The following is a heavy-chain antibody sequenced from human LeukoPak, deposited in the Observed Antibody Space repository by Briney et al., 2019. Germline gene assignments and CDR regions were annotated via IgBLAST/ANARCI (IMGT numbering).Heavy chain of an antibody. V-gene: IGHV1-69*04. CDR2: IIPILGIA. J-gene: IGHJ4*02. CDR3: ARDQGYYYGSSGYYEDY. CDR1: GGTFSSYA. Sequence: SVKVSCKASGGTFSSYAISWVRQAPGQGLEWMGRIIPILGIANYAQKFQGRVTITADKSTSTAYMELSSLRSEDTAVYYCARDQGYYYGSSGYYEDYWGQGTLVTVSS. D-gene: IGHD3-22*01.